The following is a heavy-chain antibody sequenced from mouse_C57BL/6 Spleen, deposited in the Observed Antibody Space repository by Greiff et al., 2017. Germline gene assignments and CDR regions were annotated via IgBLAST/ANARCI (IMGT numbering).Heavy chain of an antibody. CDR1: GYTFTSYW. CDR2: IYPSDSET. J-gene: IGHJ2*01. V-gene: IGHV1-61*01. CDR3: AREGGLTTVAPDY. D-gene: IGHD1-1*01. Sequence: QVQLQQPGAELVRPGSSVKLSCKASGYTFTSYWMDWVKQRPGQGLEWIGNIYPSDSETHYTQKFKDKATLTVDKSSSTAYMQLSSLTSEDSAVYYCAREGGLTTVAPDYWGQGTTLTVSS.